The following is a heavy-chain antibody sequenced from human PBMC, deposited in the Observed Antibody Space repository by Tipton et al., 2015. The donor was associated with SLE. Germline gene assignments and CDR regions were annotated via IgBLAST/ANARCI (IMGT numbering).Heavy chain of an antibody. D-gene: IGHD2-2*03. CDR2: INHSGST. J-gene: IGHJ3*02. V-gene: IGHV4-34*09. CDR1: GGSISSYY. Sequence: TLSLTCTVSGGSISSYYWSWIRQPPGKGLEWIGEINHSGSTNYNPSLKSRVTISLDASKNQFSLKLSSVTAADTAVYYCARVAGWIEDAFDIWGQGTMVTVSS. CDR3: ARVAGWIEDAFDI.